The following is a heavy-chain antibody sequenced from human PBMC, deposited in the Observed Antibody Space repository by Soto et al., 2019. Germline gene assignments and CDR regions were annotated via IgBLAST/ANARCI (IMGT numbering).Heavy chain of an antibody. D-gene: IGHD2-8*01. J-gene: IGHJ4*02. V-gene: IGHV1-3*01. CDR2: INADNSNT. CDR1: GYSLTAYA. CDR3: ARELRRLTTTNGVCCRVYVLGY. Sequence: ASVKVSCKTSGYSLTAYAMHWVRQAPGRSLEPMGWINADNSNTKVSERFQGRVTITRDTFTNTVYMELSSLTSEDTAVYYCARELRRLTTTNGVCCRVYVLGYWGQGTLVTVSS.